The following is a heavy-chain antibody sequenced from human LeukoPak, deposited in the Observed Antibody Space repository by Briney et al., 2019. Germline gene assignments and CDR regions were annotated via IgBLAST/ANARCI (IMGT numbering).Heavy chain of an antibody. Sequence: PSETLSLTCTVSGGSISSYYWSWIRQPPGKGLEWIGYIYYSGSTNYNPSLKSRVTISVDTSKNQFSLKLSSVTAADTAVYYCARDFMVRGVIDYWGQGTLVTVSS. D-gene: IGHD3-10*01. CDR1: GGSISSYY. V-gene: IGHV4-59*01. CDR3: ARDFMVRGVIDY. CDR2: IYYSGST. J-gene: IGHJ4*02.